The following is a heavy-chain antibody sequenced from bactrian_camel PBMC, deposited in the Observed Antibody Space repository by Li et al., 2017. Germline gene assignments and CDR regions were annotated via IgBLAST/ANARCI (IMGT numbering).Heavy chain of an antibody. CDR1: GRTYNNYV. J-gene: IGHJ6*01. D-gene: IGHD5*01. Sequence: HVQLVESGGGSVQAGTSLILSCAAVGRTYNNYVMGWFRQAPGKEREGVEQIDADGSKLVGDSVKGRFTISKDNAKNALYLQMNSLKPEDTAMYYCAARLGAWCNSWTVGFDYWGQGTQVTVS. V-gene: IGHV3S57*01. CDR3: AARLGAWCNSWTVGFDY. CDR2: IDADGSK.